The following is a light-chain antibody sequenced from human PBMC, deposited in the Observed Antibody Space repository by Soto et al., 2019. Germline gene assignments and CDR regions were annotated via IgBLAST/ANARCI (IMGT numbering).Light chain of an antibody. Sequence: QSVLTQPPSLSGAPGQRVTISCTGSSSNIGAGYDVHWYQQLPGTAPKLLIYGNSNRPSGVPDRFSGSKSGTSASLAITGLQAEDEADYYCKSYDSSLSGFVVFGGGTKLTVL. V-gene: IGLV1-40*01. CDR3: KSYDSSLSGFVV. CDR1: SSNIGAGYD. J-gene: IGLJ2*01. CDR2: GNS.